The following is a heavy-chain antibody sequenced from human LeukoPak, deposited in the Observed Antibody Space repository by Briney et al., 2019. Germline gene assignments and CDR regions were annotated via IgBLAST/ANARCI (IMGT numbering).Heavy chain of an antibody. V-gene: IGHV4-34*01. CDR3: ALKRITWTTMEWTNYPFDY. Sequence: SPSETLSLTCGVHGGSFSGYYWSWIRQPPGKGLEWIGEINHSGSTNYNPSLKSRVTISVDTSKNQFSLKLSSVTAADTAVYYCALKRITWTTMEWTNYPFDYWGQGTLVTVPS. CDR1: GGSFSGYY. CDR2: INHSGST. D-gene: IGHD1-20*01. J-gene: IGHJ4*02.